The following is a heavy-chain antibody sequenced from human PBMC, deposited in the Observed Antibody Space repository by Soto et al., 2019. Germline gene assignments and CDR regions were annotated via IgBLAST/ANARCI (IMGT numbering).Heavy chain of an antibody. J-gene: IGHJ6*02. CDR1: GFTFSNAW. D-gene: IGHD5-12*01. Sequence: PGGSLRLSCAASGFTFSNAWMNWVRQAPGKGLEWVGRIKSKTDGGTTDYAAPVKGRFTISRDDSKNTLYLQMNSLKTEDTAVYYCTTIRPRGYDSNFYYYGMDVWGQGTTVTVSS. V-gene: IGHV3-15*07. CDR3: TTIRPRGYDSNFYYYGMDV. CDR2: IKSKTDGGTT.